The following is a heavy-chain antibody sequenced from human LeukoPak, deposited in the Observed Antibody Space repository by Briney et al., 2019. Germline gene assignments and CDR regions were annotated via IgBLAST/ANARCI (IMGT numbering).Heavy chain of an antibody. D-gene: IGHD1-26*01. Sequence: ETLSLTCTVPLASIKKYYWKSIRQPPGEGLEWIGYIYYSVSTNYNPSLKSGVTISVDTSKNRSSWKLSSVTAANAAVYYCGGGWVYFENWGEGALV. CDR2: IYYSVST. V-gene: IGHV4-59*01. J-gene: IGHJ4*02. CDR1: LASIKKYY. CDR3: GGGWVYFEN.